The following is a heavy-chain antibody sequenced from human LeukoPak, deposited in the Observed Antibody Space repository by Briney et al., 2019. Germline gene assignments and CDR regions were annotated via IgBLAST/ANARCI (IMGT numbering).Heavy chain of an antibody. D-gene: IGHD6-19*01. CDR3: ARKEQWLHYDAFDL. CDR1: GGSFSGYS. Sequence: SETPSATCAVYGGSFSGYSESWIRQPPGKGLEWIGGINHSGSTNYNPSLKSRVTISVDTSKNQFSLKLSSVTAADTAVYYCARKEQWLHYDAFDLWGQGTMVTVSS. J-gene: IGHJ3*01. V-gene: IGHV4-34*01. CDR2: INHSGST.